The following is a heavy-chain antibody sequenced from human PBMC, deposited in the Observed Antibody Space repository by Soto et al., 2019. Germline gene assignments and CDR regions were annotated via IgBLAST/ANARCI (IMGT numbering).Heavy chain of an antibody. CDR1: GFTFDDYG. V-gene: IGHV3-20*04. CDR2: INWNGDST. J-gene: IGHJ4*02. CDR3: ARGKRYCSGANCYSVLLY. D-gene: IGHD2-15*01. Sequence: EVQLVESGGGVVRPGGSLRLSCAASGFTFDDYGMSWVGQAPGKGLGWVCGINWNGDSTGYADSVKGRFTISRDNAKNSLYLQMNSLRAEDTALYYCARGKRYCSGANCYSVLLYWGQGTLVTVSS.